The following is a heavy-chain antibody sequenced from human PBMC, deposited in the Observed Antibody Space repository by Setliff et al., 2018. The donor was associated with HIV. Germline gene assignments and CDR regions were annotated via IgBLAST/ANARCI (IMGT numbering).Heavy chain of an antibody. J-gene: IGHJ3*02. CDR1: GYTFTDYY. V-gene: IGHV1-69*02. CDR2: IIPILGVA. Sequence: ASVKVSCKVSGYTFTDYYLHWVRQAPGQGLDWMGRIIPILGVANYAQRFQGRVTITTDESTSTAYMELSSLRSEDTAVYYCAISIPPDAFDIWGQGTMVTVSS. CDR3: AISIPPDAFDI.